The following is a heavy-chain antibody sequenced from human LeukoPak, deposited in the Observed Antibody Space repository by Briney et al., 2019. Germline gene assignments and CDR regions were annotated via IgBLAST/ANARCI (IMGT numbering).Heavy chain of an antibody. CDR2: ILYSGST. D-gene: IGHD6-19*01. CDR3: ARPLYNSGWDAFDI. J-gene: IGHJ3*02. Sequence: SETLSLTCTVPGGRVSNYYWSWIRQAPGKGLEWIAYILYSGSTNYNPSLESRVTISVDTSKNQFSLRLSSVTAADTAMYYCARPLYNSGWDAFDIWGQGIMVTVSS. CDR1: GGRVSNYY. V-gene: IGHV4-59*08.